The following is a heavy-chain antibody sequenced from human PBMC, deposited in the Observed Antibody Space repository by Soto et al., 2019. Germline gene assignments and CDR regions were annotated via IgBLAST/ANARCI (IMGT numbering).Heavy chain of an antibody. CDR3: ARGRVAGDFDY. V-gene: IGHV3-13*04. CDR2: IGTAGDT. Sequence: EVQLVESGGGLVQPGGSLRLSCAASGFTFSSYDMHWVRQATGKGLEWVSAIGTAGDTYYPGSVKGRFTISRENAKSSLYLQMNSLRAGDTAVYYCARGRVAGDFDYWGQGTLVTVSS. CDR1: GFTFSSYD. J-gene: IGHJ4*02. D-gene: IGHD6-19*01.